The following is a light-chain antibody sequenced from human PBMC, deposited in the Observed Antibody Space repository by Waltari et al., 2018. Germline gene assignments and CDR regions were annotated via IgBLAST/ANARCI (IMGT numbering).Light chain of an antibody. V-gene: IGLV2-23*02. CDR2: EVN. Sequence: QSALTQPASVSGSPGQSITIPCTGTSSDVGYYNIVSWYQQHPGTAPKLIISEVNKLPLGISSRFSGSKSGNTASLTIAGLQPEDEAEYYCCSYAGVNTFLFGGGTKVTVL. CDR3: CSYAGVNTFL. J-gene: IGLJ2*01. CDR1: SSDVGYYNI.